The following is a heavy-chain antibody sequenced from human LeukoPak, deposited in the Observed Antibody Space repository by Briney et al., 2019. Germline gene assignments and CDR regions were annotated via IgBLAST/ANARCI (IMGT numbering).Heavy chain of an antibody. Sequence: SGGSLRLSCDVSGFTFEDYAMHWVRQAPGKGLEWVSGNWNGANIAYADSVKGRFTISRDNSKNTLYLQMNSLRAEDTAVYYCAKGTGRSSSSLDYWGQGTLVTVSS. D-gene: IGHD2-2*01. V-gene: IGHV3-9*01. CDR3: AKGTGRSSSSLDY. CDR2: NWNGANI. J-gene: IGHJ4*02. CDR1: GFTFEDYA.